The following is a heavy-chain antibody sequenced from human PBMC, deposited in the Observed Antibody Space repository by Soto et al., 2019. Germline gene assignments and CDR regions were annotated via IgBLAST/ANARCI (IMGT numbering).Heavy chain of an antibody. J-gene: IGHJ4*02. CDR2: ISSSGSTI. Sequence: GGSLRLSCAASGFTFSDYYMSWIRQAPGKGLEWVSYISSSGSTIYYADSVKGRFTISRDNAKNSLYLQMNSLRAEDTAVYYCQAGTVVFDTPLDYWGQGTLVTVSS. CDR1: GFTFSDYY. D-gene: IGHD6-19*01. CDR3: QAGTVVFDTPLDY. V-gene: IGHV3-11*01.